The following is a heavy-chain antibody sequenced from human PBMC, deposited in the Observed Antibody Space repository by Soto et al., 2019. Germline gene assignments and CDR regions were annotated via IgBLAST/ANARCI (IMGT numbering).Heavy chain of an antibody. Sequence: GASVKVSCKASGGTSSSYAISWVRQAPGQGLEWMGGIIPIFGTANYAQKFQGRVTITADESTSTAYMELSSLRSEDTAVYYCARSRDGYNYGHRDAFDIWGQGTMVTVSS. CDR2: IIPIFGTA. D-gene: IGHD5-12*01. CDR3: ARSRDGYNYGHRDAFDI. J-gene: IGHJ3*02. V-gene: IGHV1-69*13. CDR1: GGTSSSYA.